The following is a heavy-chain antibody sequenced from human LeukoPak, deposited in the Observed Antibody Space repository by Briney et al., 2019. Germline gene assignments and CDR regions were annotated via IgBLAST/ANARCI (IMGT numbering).Heavy chain of an antibody. Sequence: GGSLRLSCAASGFTFSNYYMSWIRQAPGKGLEWVSYISSSGSTIYYADSVKGRFTISRDKAKNSLYLRMNSPRAEDTGVYYCAAHYCSSTSCYAFDIWGQGTMVTVSS. CDR3: AAHYCSSTSCYAFDI. CDR2: ISSSGSTI. V-gene: IGHV3-11*01. D-gene: IGHD2-2*01. CDR1: GFTFSNYY. J-gene: IGHJ3*02.